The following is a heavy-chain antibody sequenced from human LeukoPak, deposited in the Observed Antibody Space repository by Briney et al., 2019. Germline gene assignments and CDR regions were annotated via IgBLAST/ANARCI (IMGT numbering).Heavy chain of an antibody. Sequence: SGGSLRLSCAASGFTFSSYSINWVRQTPGKGLEWVSFISSSSSYIYYADSVKGRFTISRDNAKNSLYLQMNSLTVEDTAMYYCARDDYGGYSHDYWGQGTLVTVSS. J-gene: IGHJ4*02. CDR2: ISSSSSYI. CDR3: ARDDYGGYSHDY. D-gene: IGHD4-23*01. V-gene: IGHV3-21*01. CDR1: GFTFSSYS.